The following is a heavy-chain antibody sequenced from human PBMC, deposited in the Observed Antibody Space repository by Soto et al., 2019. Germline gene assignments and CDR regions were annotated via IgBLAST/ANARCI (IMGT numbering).Heavy chain of an antibody. CDR3: ARVPYDDFYFDY. CDR1: GFTFSSYK. CDR2: ISSSSYYI. D-gene: IGHD3-3*01. Sequence: EVQLVESGGGLVQPGGSLTLSCAASGFTFSSYKMTWVRQAPGKGLEWLSSISSSSYYIQYADSVQGRFTISRDHAKNSLYLQMNSLRAEDTAVYYCARVPYDDFYFDYWGQGTPVTVSS. J-gene: IGHJ4*02. V-gene: IGHV3-21*01.